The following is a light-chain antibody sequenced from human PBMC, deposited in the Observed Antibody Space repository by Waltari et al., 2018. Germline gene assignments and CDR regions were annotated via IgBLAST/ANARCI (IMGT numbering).Light chain of an antibody. CDR3: QKYVRLPAT. J-gene: IGKJ1*01. Sequence: EIVLTHSPGTLSLSPGETATISCRASQSVSRALAWYQQKPGQAPRLLIYDASTRATGIPDRFSGSGSGTDFSLTISRLEPEDFAVYYCQKYVRLPATFGQGTKVEIK. CDR1: QSVSRA. CDR2: DAS. V-gene: IGKV3-20*01.